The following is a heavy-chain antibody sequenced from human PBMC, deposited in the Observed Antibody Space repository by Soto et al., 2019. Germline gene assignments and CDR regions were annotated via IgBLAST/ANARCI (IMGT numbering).Heavy chain of an antibody. CDR1: GFTFSTYP. CDR3: AREGYCSGGSWSLFDY. J-gene: IGHJ4*02. V-gene: IGHV3-30-3*01. D-gene: IGHD2-15*01. CDR2: ISYDGSNE. Sequence: QVQLVESGGGVVQPGRSLRLSCAASGFTFSTYPMHWVRQALGKGLEWVAVISYDGSNEHYADPVKGRFTISRDNSKNTLYLQMNSLRAEDTAVYYCAREGYCSGGSWSLFDYWGQGTLVTVSS.